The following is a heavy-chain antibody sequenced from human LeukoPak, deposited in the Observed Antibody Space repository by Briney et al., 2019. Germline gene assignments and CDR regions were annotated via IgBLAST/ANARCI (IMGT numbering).Heavy chain of an antibody. CDR2: INSYNGNT. CDR1: GYTFTSYV. V-gene: IGHV1-18*01. CDR3: TRNHYYGSGSYYNPHRGFDY. D-gene: IGHD3-10*01. Sequence: ASVKVSCKASGYTFTSYVISWVRQAPGQGLEWMGWINSYNGNTNYARKLRGRVTMTTDTSTSTACMELRSLRSDDTAVYYCTRNHYYGSGSYYNPHRGFDYWGQGTLVTVSS. J-gene: IGHJ4*02.